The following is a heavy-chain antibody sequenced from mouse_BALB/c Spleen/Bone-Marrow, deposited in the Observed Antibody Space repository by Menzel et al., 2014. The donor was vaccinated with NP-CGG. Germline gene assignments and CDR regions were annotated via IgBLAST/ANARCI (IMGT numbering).Heavy chain of an antibody. V-gene: IGHV5-6-3*01. D-gene: IGHD2-1*01. CDR3: VRGNYGNYVDYFDF. CDR1: GFTFSNYG. J-gene: IGHJ2*01. Sequence: EVKLVESGGGLVQPGGSLKLSCAASGFTFSNYGMSWVRQTPDKRLELVATINSNGGSTYYPDSVKGRFTISRDTAKNTLYLQMGSLKSEETAMYYCVRGNYGNYVDYFDFWGQGTTLTVSS. CDR2: INSNGGST.